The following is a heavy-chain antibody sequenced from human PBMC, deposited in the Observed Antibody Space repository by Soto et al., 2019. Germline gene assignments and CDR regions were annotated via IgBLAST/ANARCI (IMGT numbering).Heavy chain of an antibody. V-gene: IGHV3-30-3*01. J-gene: IGHJ4*02. CDR2: ISYDGSSK. CDR1: GFTFSNYA. D-gene: IGHD1-26*01. CDR3: ASATRVGATGTTLPDY. Sequence: QVQLVESGGGVVRPGRSLRLSCAASGFTFSNYAMHWVRQAPGKGLEWVAVISYDGSSKYYADSVKGRFTISRDNSKNTLFLQINSLRADDTAVYYCASATRVGATGTTLPDYWGQGTLVTVSS.